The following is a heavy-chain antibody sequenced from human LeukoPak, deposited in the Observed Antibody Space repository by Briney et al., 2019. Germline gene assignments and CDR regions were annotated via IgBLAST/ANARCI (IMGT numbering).Heavy chain of an antibody. CDR2: MNPDSGNK. Sequence: ASVKVSCKASGYIFTSYDFIWVRQAPGQRLEWMGWMNPDSGNKVYAQKFQGRVTMTTRTTISTAYMELSSLRSDDTAVYYCARGQRGSGYEWENWFDPWGQGTLVTVSS. D-gene: IGHD1-26*01. CDR1: GYIFTSYD. CDR3: ARGQRGSGYEWENWFDP. J-gene: IGHJ5*02. V-gene: IGHV1-8*01.